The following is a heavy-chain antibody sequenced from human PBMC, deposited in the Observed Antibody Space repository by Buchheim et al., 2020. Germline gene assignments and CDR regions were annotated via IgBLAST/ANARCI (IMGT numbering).Heavy chain of an antibody. CDR2: IYHSGTT. D-gene: IGHD5-12*01. Sequence: QVHLQESGPGLVRPSGTLSLTCAVSGDSITSVYWWSWVRQPPGQGLEWIGEIYHSGTTNYNPSLKSRVTISVDKSKNQFSLRVNSVTAADTAMYFCAREGRTGYADYWGQGAL. J-gene: IGHJ4*02. V-gene: IGHV4-4*02. CDR3: AREGRTGYADY. CDR1: GDSITSVYW.